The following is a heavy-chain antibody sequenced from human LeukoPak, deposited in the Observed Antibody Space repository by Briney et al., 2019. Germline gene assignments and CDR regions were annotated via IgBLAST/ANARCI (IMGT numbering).Heavy chain of an antibody. CDR2: IDTTGDT. Sequence: GGSLGLSCAASGFTFSTYDMHWVRQATGKGLEWVSAIDTTGDTYYPGSVKGRFTISRENAKNSLYLQMNSLRAGDTAVYYCARDRGGGHMDVWGKGTTVTISS. D-gene: IGHD2-15*01. CDR1: GFTFSTYD. V-gene: IGHV3-13*01. CDR3: ARDRGGGHMDV. J-gene: IGHJ6*03.